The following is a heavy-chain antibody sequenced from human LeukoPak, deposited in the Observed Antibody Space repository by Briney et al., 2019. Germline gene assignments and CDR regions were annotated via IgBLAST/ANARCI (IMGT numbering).Heavy chain of an antibody. Sequence: PGGSLRFSCAASGFTFSSYARSWVRQAAGKGLEWVSTISHTGGSTYYADSVKGRFTISRDSSKSTLFLQMNSLRAEDTAVYYCAKTARDGYNLYYFDYWGQGTLVTVSS. V-gene: IGHV3-23*01. CDR3: AKTARDGYNLYYFDY. CDR1: GFTFSSYA. J-gene: IGHJ4*02. D-gene: IGHD5-12*01. CDR2: ISHTGGST.